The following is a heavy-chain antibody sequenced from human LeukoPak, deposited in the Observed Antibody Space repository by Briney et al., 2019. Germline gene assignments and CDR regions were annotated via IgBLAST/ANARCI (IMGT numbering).Heavy chain of an antibody. CDR2: ISSSGSST. D-gene: IGHD3-22*01. CDR3: AKEFYYDWDY. Sequence: GGFLRLSCAASGFTFSNYAMSWVRQAPGKGLEWVSSISSSGSSTYYADSVKGRFTISRDNSKNTLYMQMNSLRGEDTAVYYCAKEFYYDWDYWGQGTLVTVSS. V-gene: IGHV3-23*01. CDR1: GFTFSNYA. J-gene: IGHJ4*02.